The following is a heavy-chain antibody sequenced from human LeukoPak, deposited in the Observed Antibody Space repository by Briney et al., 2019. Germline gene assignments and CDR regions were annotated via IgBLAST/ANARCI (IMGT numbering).Heavy chain of an antibody. V-gene: IGHV4-61*05. D-gene: IGHD3-16*01. J-gene: IGHJ4*02. CDR1: GGSISSSSYY. CDR3: ARVSSPEGVNFDY. CDR2: IYYSGST. Sequence: SETLSLTCTVSGGSISSSSYYWGWIRQPPGKGLEWIGYIYYSGSTNYNPSLKSRVTISVDTSKNQFSLKLSSVTAADTAVYYCARVSSPEGVNFDYWGQGTLVTVSS.